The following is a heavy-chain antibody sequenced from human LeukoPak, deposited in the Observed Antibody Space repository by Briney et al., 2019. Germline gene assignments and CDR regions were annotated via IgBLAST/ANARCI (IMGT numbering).Heavy chain of an antibody. D-gene: IGHD6-13*01. J-gene: IGHJ4*02. V-gene: IGHV3-15*01. CDR3: TTAARGDSHPYYFDY. Sequence: GGSLRLSCAASGFTINNAWMSWVRQAPGKGLEWVGRIKSNTDGGTTDYAAPVKGRFAISRDDSTNTLFLQMNSLKTEDTAVYYCTTAARGDSHPYYFDYWGQGTLVTVSS. CDR1: GFTINNAW. CDR2: IKSNTDGGTT.